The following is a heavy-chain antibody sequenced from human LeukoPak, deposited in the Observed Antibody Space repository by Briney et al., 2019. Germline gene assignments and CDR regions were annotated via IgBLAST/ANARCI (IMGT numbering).Heavy chain of an antibody. CDR3: ARYSGSYPYYFDY. J-gene: IGHJ4*02. D-gene: IGHD1-26*01. V-gene: IGHV1-69*06. Sequence: SVEVSCKASGGTFSSYAISWVRQAPGQGLEWMGGIIPIFGTANYAQKFQGRVTITADKSTSTAYMELSSLRSEDTAVYYCARYSGSYPYYFDYWGQGTLVTVSS. CDR2: IIPIFGTA. CDR1: GGTFSSYA.